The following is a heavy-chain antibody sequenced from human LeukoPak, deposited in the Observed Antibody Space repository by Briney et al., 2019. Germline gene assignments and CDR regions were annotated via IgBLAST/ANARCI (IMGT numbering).Heavy chain of an antibody. CDR2: ISSYNGNT. Sequence: ASVKVSCKASGYTFTSYGISWVRQAPGQGLEWMGWISSYNGNTNYAQKLQGRVTMTTDTSTSAAYMELRSLRSDDTAVYYCARHTLYGSGSYYVYYFDYWGQGTLVTVSS. V-gene: IGHV1-18*01. J-gene: IGHJ4*02. CDR3: ARHTLYGSGSYYVYYFDY. CDR1: GYTFTSYG. D-gene: IGHD3-10*01.